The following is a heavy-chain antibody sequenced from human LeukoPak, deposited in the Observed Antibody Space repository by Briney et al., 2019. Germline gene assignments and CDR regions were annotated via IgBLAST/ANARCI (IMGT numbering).Heavy chain of an antibody. CDR2: ISAYNGNT. V-gene: IGHV1-18*04. CDR1: GYTFTYRY. J-gene: IGHJ4*02. D-gene: IGHD2-21*02. CDR3: ARDGVVTAILFDY. Sequence: ASVKVSCKASGYTFTYRYLHWVRQAPGQALEWMGWISAYNGNTNYAQKLQGRVTMTTDTSTSTAYMELRSLRSDDTAVYYCARDGVVTAILFDYWGQGTLVTVSS.